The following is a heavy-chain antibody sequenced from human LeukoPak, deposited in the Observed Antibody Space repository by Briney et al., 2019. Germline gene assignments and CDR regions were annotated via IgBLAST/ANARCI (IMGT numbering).Heavy chain of an antibody. D-gene: IGHD3-16*01. V-gene: IGHV3-23*01. CDR2: ISSSGDNT. J-gene: IGHJ4*02. CDR3: VYYAYVWGSYPGDS. Sequence: GGSLRLSCAASGFSFSRYAMSWVRQAPGKGLEWVSGISSSGDNTKYADSVKGRVTISRDNSKNTLYLQMSSLRAEDTAVYYCVYYAYVWGSYPGDSWGQGTLVTVSS. CDR1: GFSFSRYA.